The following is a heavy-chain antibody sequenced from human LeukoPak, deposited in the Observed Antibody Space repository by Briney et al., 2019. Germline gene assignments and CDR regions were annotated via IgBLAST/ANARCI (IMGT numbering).Heavy chain of an antibody. CDR2: IYYSGST. CDR3: AREPPDYDFWSGYFV. V-gene: IGHV4-61*08. D-gene: IGHD3-3*01. Sequence: SETLSLTCTVSGGSISSGGYYWSWIRQPPGKGLEWIGYIYYSGSTNYNPSLKSRVTISVDTSKNQFSLKLSSATAADTAVYYCAREPPDYDFWSGYFVWGQGTLVTVSS. J-gene: IGHJ4*02. CDR1: GGSISSGGYY.